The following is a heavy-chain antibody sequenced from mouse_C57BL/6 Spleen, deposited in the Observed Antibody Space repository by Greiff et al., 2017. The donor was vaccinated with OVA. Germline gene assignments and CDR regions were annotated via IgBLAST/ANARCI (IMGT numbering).Heavy chain of an antibody. J-gene: IGHJ4*01. CDR2: IHPNSGST. CDR1: GYTFTSYW. D-gene: IGHD2-10*01. CDR3: ARGPYYGNYGYAMDY. Sequence: VQLQQPGAELVKPGASVKLSCKASGYTFTSYWMPWVKQRPGQGLEWIGMIHPNSGSTNYNEKFKSKATLTVDKSSSTAYMQLSSLTSEDSAVYYCARGPYYGNYGYAMDYWGQGTSVTVSS. V-gene: IGHV1-64*01.